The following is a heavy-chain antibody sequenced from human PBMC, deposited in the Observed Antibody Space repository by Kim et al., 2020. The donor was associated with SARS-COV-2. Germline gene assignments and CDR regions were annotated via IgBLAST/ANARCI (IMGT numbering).Heavy chain of an antibody. J-gene: IGHJ2*01. CDR3: AKASGDWYFDL. CDR2: ISCNSGTK. D-gene: IGHD3-10*01. Sequence: GGSLRLSCAASGFNFGDYAMHWVRQAPGKGLEWVSGISCNSGTKYYVDSVKGRFTISRDNVKKYLYLQMDSLRLEDTAFYYCAKASGDWYFDLWGRATLVTVSS. CDR1: GFNFGDYA. V-gene: IGHV3-9*01.